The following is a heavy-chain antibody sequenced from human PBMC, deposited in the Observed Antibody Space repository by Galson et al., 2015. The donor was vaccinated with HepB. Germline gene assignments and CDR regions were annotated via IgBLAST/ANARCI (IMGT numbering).Heavy chain of an antibody. J-gene: IGHJ4*02. V-gene: IGHV3-7*03. CDR2: IKQYGSEI. CDR1: GFTFSGHW. D-gene: IGHD3-16*01. Sequence: SLRLPCAASGFTFSGHWMSWVRQAPGKGLEWVANIKQYGSEICYVDSVKGRFTISRDNAENSVYLQMNSLRAEDTAVYYCARGLGSFDHWGRGTLVTVSS. CDR3: ARGLGSFDH.